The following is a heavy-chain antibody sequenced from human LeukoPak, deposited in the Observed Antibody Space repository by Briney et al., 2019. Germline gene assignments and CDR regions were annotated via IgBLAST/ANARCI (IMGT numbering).Heavy chain of an antibody. V-gene: IGHV4-59*01. Sequence: SETLSLTCTVSGGSISSYYWSWIRQPPGKGLEWNGYIYYSGSTNYNPSLKSRVTISVDTSKNQFSLKLSSVTAADTAVYYCARCKLGSSWFLDYWGQGTLVTVSS. CDR2: IYYSGST. D-gene: IGHD6-13*01. CDR3: ARCKLGSSWFLDY. CDR1: GGSISSYY. J-gene: IGHJ4*02.